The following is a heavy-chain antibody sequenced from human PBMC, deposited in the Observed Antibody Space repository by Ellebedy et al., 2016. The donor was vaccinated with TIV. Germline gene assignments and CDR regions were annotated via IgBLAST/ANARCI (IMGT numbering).Heavy chain of an antibody. CDR2: IYHTEST. Sequence: MPSETLSLTCTVSGDSISTYYWSWIRQPPGKGLVRTGYIYHTESTTYNPSLKSRVTLSVDVSTNHFSLRLTSVTAADTAVYYCARDSQSAWFGRPRHYFDHWGQGALVTVSP. J-gene: IGHJ4*02. CDR1: GDSISTYY. CDR3: ARDSQSAWFGRPRHYFDH. D-gene: IGHD3-10*01. V-gene: IGHV4-59*01.